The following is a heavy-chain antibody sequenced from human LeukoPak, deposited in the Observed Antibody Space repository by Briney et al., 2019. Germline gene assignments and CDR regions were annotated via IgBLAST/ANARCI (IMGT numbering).Heavy chain of an antibody. D-gene: IGHD2-15*01. CDR3: ARVGRGSVGYFDY. Sequence: GGSLRLSCAASGFTFSSYAISWVRQAPGQGLEWMGRIIPILGIANYAQKFQGRVTMTTDTSTSTAYMELRSLRSDDTAVYYCARVGRGSVGYFDYWGQGTLVTVSS. CDR2: IIPILGIA. J-gene: IGHJ4*02. V-gene: IGHV1-69*04. CDR1: GFTFSSYA.